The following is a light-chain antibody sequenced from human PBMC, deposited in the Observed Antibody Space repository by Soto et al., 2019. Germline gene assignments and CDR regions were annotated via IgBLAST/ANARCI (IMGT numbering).Light chain of an antibody. CDR2: EVS. CDR1: SSDGGGYNY. Sequence: QSVLTQPPSASGSPGQSVTISCPGTSSDGGGYNYVSWYQQHPGKAPKLMIYEVSKRPSGVPDRFSGSKSGNTASLTVSGLQAEDEAYYFCSSYAGSNKPSYVFGTGNNVTVL. V-gene: IGLV2-8*01. J-gene: IGLJ1*01. CDR3: SSYAGSNKPSYV.